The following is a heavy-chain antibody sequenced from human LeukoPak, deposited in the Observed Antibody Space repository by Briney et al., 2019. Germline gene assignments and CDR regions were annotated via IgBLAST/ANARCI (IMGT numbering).Heavy chain of an antibody. CDR3: ARVLPVGYSSGYFFGY. CDR2: IYSGGST. CDR1: GFTVSSNY. V-gene: IGHV3-66*02. D-gene: IGHD3-22*01. Sequence: GSLRLSCAASGFTVSSNYMSWVRQAPGKGLEWVSVIYSGGSTYYADSVKGRFTISRDNSKNTLYLQMNSLRAEDTAVYYCARVLPVGYSSGYFFGYWGQGTLVTVSS. J-gene: IGHJ4*02.